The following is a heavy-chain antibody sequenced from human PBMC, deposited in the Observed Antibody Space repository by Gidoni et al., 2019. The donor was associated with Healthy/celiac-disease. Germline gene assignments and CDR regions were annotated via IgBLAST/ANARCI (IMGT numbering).Heavy chain of an antibody. Sequence: QVQLVQSGAEVKKPGASVKVSCKASGYTFTGYYMHWLRQAPGQGLEWMGWINPNSGGTNYAQKFQGRVTMTRDTSISTAYMELSRLRSDDTAGYYCARVRELLYPTFDYWGQGTLVTVSS. CDR2: INPNSGGT. D-gene: IGHD1-26*01. V-gene: IGHV1-2*02. CDR3: ARVRELLYPTFDY. CDR1: GYTFTGYY. J-gene: IGHJ4*02.